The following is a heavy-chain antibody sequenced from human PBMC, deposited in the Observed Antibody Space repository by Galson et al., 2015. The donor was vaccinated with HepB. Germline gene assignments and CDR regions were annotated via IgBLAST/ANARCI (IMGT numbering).Heavy chain of an antibody. CDR1: GFTFSDYA. CDR2: ISYDGSNK. D-gene: IGHD6-6*01. CDR3: PKEMPIAARTFDY. V-gene: IGHV3-30*18. Sequence: SLRLSCAASGFTFSDYAMHWVRQAPGKGLEWLAVISYDGSNKYYADSVRGRFTISRDNSKNTLYLQMNSLRAEDTAVYYYPKEMPIAARTFDYWGPGTQVTVSS. J-gene: IGHJ4*02.